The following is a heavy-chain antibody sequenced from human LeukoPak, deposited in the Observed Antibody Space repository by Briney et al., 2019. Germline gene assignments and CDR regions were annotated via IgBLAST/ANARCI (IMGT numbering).Heavy chain of an antibody. D-gene: IGHD3-9*01. CDR2: IHSSGTT. V-gene: IGHV4-39*07. J-gene: IGHJ4*02. Sequence: SETLSLTCTVSGGSISSSSYFWGWIRQPPGKGLEWIGSIHSSGTTYYNPALKSRVTISVDTSKNQFSLRLSSVTAADTAVYYSARIDSTAGDDYWGQGTLVTVSS. CDR3: ARIDSTAGDDY. CDR1: GGSISSSSYF.